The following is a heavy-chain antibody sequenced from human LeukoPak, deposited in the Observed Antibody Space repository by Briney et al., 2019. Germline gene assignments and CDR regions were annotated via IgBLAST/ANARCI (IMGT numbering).Heavy chain of an antibody. J-gene: IGHJ6*02. D-gene: IGHD3-10*01. CDR2: ISYDGSNK. CDR3: AVPPIRGYYYYGMDV. Sequence: PGGSLRLSCAASGFTFSSYGMHWVRQAPGKGLEWVAVISYDGSNKYYADSVKGRFTISRDNSKNTLYLQMNSLRAEDTAVYYCAVPPIRGYYYYGMDVWGQGTTVTVSS. V-gene: IGHV3-30*03. CDR1: GFTFSSYG.